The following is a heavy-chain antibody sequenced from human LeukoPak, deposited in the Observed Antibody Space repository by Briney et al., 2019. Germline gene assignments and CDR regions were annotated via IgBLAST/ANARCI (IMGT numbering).Heavy chain of an antibody. CDR2: ISYDGSNK. J-gene: IGHJ4*02. D-gene: IGHD2-8*01. Sequence: GRSLRLSCAASGFTFSSYAMHWVRQAPGKGLEWVAVISYDGSNKYYADSVKGRFTISRDNSKNTLYLQMNNLSAEDTAVYYCARGVVLMVYAYSYYFDYWGQGTLVTVSS. CDR3: ARGVVLMVYAYSYYFDY. CDR1: GFTFSSYA. V-gene: IGHV3-30*04.